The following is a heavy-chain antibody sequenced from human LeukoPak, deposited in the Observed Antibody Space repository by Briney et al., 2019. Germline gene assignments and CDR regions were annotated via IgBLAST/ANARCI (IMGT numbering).Heavy chain of an antibody. CDR2: FDPEDGET. D-gene: IGHD5-12*01. V-gene: IGHV1-24*01. CDR1: GYTLTELS. CDR3: ATPTYSGSDLGFDY. J-gene: IGHJ4*02. Sequence: ASVNVSCKVSGYTLTELSMHWVRQAPGKGLEWMGGFDPEDGETIYAQKFQGRVTMTEDTSTDTAYMELSSLRSEDTAVYYCATPTYSGSDLGFDYWGQGTLVTVSS.